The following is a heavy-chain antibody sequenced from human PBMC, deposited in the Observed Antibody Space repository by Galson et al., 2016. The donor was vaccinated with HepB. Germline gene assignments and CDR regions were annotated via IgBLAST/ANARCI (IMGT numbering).Heavy chain of an antibody. CDR3: AKSGGMNYYYYLDV. CDR2: ISWNSDSI. V-gene: IGHV3-9*01. CDR1: GFPFDDYA. Sequence: SLRLSCAASGFPFDDYAMHWVRQAPGKGLEWVSRISWNSDSIDYAGSVKGRFTISRDNAQNSLYLQMNSLRAEDTALYYCAKSGGMNYYYYLDVWGKGHTVPVSS. J-gene: IGHJ6*03. D-gene: IGHD1-26*01.